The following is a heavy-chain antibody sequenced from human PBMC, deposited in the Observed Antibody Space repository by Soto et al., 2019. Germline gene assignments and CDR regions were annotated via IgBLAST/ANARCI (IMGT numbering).Heavy chain of an antibody. CDR2: IYPGDSDT. Sequence: GESLKISCKGSGYSFTSYWLGWVRQMPGKGLEWMGIIYPGDSDTRYSPSFQGQVTISADKSISTAYLQWSSLKASDTAMYYCARIRFGELSFDWFDPWGQGTLVTVSS. V-gene: IGHV5-51*01. J-gene: IGHJ5*02. CDR1: GYSFTSYW. CDR3: ARIRFGELSFDWFDP. D-gene: IGHD3-16*02.